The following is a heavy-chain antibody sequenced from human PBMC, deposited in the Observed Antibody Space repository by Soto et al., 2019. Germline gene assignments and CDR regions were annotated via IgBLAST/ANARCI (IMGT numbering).Heavy chain of an antibody. CDR3: XREGGYCSSTSCQGIDY. V-gene: IGHV5-51*01. D-gene: IGHD2-2*01. CDR1: GYSFTSYW. CDR2: IYPGDSDT. Sequence: PGESLKISCKASGYSFTSYWIAWVRQMPGKGLEWMGIIYPGDSDTRYSPSFQGQVTISADRSISTAYLHWSSLKASDTAMYYCXREGGYCSSTSCQGIDYWGQGTLVTVSS. J-gene: IGHJ4*02.